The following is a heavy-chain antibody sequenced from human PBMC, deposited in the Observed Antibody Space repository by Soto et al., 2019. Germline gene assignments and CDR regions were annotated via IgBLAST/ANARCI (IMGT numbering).Heavy chain of an antibody. CDR3: AREWQLVGWFDP. Sequence: SETLSLTCAFYGGSFSGYYWSWIRQPPGKGLEWIGEINHSGSTNYNPSLKSRVTISVDTSKNQFSLKLSSVTAADTAVYYCAREWQLVGWFDPWGQGTLVTVSS. V-gene: IGHV4-34*01. CDR1: GGSFSGYY. J-gene: IGHJ5*02. CDR2: INHSGST. D-gene: IGHD6-13*01.